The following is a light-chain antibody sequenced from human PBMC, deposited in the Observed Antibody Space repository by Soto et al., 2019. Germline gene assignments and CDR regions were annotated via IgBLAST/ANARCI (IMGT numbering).Light chain of an antibody. CDR3: SSYTSSSPV. CDR1: SSDIGGYNY. Sequence: SVLTQPASVSGSPGQSITISCTGSSSDIGGYNYVSWYQQHPGKAPKLMIYDVTNRPSGISNRFSGSKFGNTASLTISGLQAEDEADYYCSSYTSSSPVFGGGTKLTVL. J-gene: IGLJ3*02. V-gene: IGLV2-14*03. CDR2: DVT.